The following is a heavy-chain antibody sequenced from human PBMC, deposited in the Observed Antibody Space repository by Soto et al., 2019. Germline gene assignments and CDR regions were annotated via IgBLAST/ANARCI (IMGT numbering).Heavy chain of an antibody. CDR2: MNPNSGNT. V-gene: IGHV1-8*01. D-gene: IGHD5-18*01. J-gene: IGHJ4*02. CDR3: TRVVYLSRGYSDGPGGY. Sequence: QVQLVQSGAEVKKPGASVKVSCKASGYTFTSYDINWVRQATGQGLEWMGWMNPNSGNTGYAQKFQGRVTMTSNTARSTSYMELRSLTSEDTAVYYCTRVVYLSRGYSDGPGGYWGQGTLVTVSA. CDR1: GYTFTSYD.